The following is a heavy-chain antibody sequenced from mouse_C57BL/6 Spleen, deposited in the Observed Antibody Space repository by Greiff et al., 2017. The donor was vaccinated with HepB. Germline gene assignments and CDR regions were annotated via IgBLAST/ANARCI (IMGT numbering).Heavy chain of an antibody. CDR1: GFTFSDYG. CDR2: ISSGSSTI. V-gene: IGHV5-17*01. Sequence: EVKVIESGGGLVKPGGSLKLSCAASGFTFSDYGMHWVRQAPEKGLEWVAYISSGSSTIYYADTVKGRFTISRDNAKNTRLRQMTSLRSEDTAMYYCARRGIYYYGSSYSYWYFDVWGTGTTVTVSS. CDR3: ARRGIYYYGSSYSYWYFDV. D-gene: IGHD1-1*01. J-gene: IGHJ1*03.